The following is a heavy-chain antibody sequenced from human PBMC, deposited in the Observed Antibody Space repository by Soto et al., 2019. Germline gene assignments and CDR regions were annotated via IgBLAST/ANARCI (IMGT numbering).Heavy chain of an antibody. V-gene: IGHV1-46*03. Sequence: QVQLVQSGAEVKKPRASVKVSCKASGYTFTSYYMHWVRQAPGQGLEWMGIINPSGGSTSYAQKFQGRVTMTRDTSTSTVYMELSSLRSEDTAVYYCARVSDFWSGYNNWFDPWGQGTLVTVSS. CDR2: INPSGGST. J-gene: IGHJ5*02. CDR1: GYTFTSYY. CDR3: ARVSDFWSGYNNWFDP. D-gene: IGHD3-3*01.